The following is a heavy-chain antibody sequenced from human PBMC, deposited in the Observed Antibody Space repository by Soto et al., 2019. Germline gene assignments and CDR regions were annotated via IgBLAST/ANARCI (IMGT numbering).Heavy chain of an antibody. CDR3: ASPTTDSSGYYYFDY. D-gene: IGHD3-22*01. J-gene: IGHJ4*02. V-gene: IGHV1-2*02. Sequence: ASVKVSCKASGYTSTGYYMHWVRQAPGQGLEWMGWINPNSGGTNYAQKFQGRVTMTRDTSISTAYMELSRLRSDDTAVYYCASPTTDSSGYYYFDYWGQGTLVTVSS. CDR1: GYTSTGYY. CDR2: INPNSGGT.